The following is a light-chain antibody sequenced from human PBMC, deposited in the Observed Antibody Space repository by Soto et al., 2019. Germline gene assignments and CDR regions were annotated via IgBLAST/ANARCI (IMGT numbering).Light chain of an antibody. CDR2: QDT. CDR1: KLGNRY. CDR3: QAWDSNIAE. V-gene: IGLV3-1*01. Sequence: SYELTQSPAVSVSPGQTVSITCSGDKLGNRYACWYQQKPGQSPVLVIYQDTKRPSGIPERFSGSNSGNTATLTISGTQAMDEADYYCQAWDSNIAEFGGGTKVTVL. J-gene: IGLJ2*01.